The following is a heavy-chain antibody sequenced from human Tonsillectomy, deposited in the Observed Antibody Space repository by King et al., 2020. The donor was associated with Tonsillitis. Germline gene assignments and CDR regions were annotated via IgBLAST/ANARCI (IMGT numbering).Heavy chain of an antibody. D-gene: IGHD3-22*01. J-gene: IGHJ4*02. CDR3: ARGAYYYDSSGYSVFDY. V-gene: IGHV6-1*01. CDR2: TYYRSKWYN. CDR1: GDIVSRNSAA. Sequence: VQLQQSGPGLVKPSQTLSLTCAISGDIVSRNSAAWNWIRQSPSRGLEWLGRTYYRSKWYNDYAVSVKSRITINPDTYKNQFSLQLNSVTPEDTAVYYCARGAYYYDSSGYSVFDYWGQGTLVTVSS.